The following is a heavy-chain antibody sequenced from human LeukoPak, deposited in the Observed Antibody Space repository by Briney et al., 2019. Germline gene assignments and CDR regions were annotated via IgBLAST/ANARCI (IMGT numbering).Heavy chain of an antibody. CDR2: IIPILGIP. D-gene: IGHD3-10*01. CDR1: GGTFTSYA. V-gene: IGHV1-69*04. CDR3: AREDGSGIL. J-gene: IGHJ4*02. Sequence: ASVKVSCKASGGTFTSYAICWVRQAPGQGLEWMGRIIPILGIPNYAQKFQGRVTITADKSTSTAYMELSSLRSEDTAVYYCAREDGSGILWGQGTLVPVSS.